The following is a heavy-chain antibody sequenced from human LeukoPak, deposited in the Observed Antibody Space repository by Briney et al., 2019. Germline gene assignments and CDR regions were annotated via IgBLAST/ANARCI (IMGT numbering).Heavy chain of an antibody. Sequence: GASVKVSCKASGYTLTSYDINWVRQATGQGLEWMGWMNPNSGNTGYAQKFQGRVTITRNTSISTAYMELSSLRSEDTAVYYCARRSSRDYYYYYMDVWGKGTTVTVSS. CDR2: MNPNSGNT. V-gene: IGHV1-8*03. D-gene: IGHD6-13*01. CDR3: ARRSSRDYYYYYMDV. J-gene: IGHJ6*03. CDR1: GYTLTSYD.